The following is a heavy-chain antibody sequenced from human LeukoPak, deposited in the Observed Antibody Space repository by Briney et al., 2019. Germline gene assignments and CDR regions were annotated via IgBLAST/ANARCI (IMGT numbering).Heavy chain of an antibody. CDR3: ARLGESSSWLYYFAD. V-gene: IGHV3-53*01. Sequence: GGSLRLSCAASGFTFSSYSMNWVRQAPGKGLEWVSVIYSGGGTHYADSVKGRFTISRDSSKNTLYLQMKSLRAEDTAVYYCARLGESSSWLYYFADWGQGTLVTVSS. CDR1: GFTFSSYS. D-gene: IGHD6-13*01. CDR2: IYSGGGT. J-gene: IGHJ4*02.